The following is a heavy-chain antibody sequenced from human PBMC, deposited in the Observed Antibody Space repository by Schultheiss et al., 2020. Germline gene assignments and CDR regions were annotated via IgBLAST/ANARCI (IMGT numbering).Heavy chain of an antibody. CDR2: IYYSGST. Sequence: SQTLSLTCTVSGGSISSYYWGWIRQPPGKGLEWIGSIYYSGSTYYNPSLKSRVTISVDTSKNQFSLKLSAVTAADTAVYYCARQYDSSGYTPPGDFDYWGQGTLVNVSA. J-gene: IGHJ4*02. V-gene: IGHV4-39*01. CDR3: ARQYDSSGYTPPGDFDY. D-gene: IGHD3-22*01. CDR1: GGSISSYY.